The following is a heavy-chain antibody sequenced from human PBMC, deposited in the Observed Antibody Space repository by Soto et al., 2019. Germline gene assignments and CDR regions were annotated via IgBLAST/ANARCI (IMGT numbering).Heavy chain of an antibody. V-gene: IGHV1-2*04. J-gene: IGHJ4*02. Sequence: EASVKVSCKTSGYSFTDYKLHWVRQAPGQGLEWMGWVDPNGGGSNSAQKFQGSVTMTWDTSITTAYLDLTRLTTNDTATYFCATWADYGDFEGFDFWGQGTLVTVSS. CDR2: VDPNGGGS. CDR3: ATWADYGDFEGFDF. D-gene: IGHD4-17*01. CDR1: GYSFTDYK.